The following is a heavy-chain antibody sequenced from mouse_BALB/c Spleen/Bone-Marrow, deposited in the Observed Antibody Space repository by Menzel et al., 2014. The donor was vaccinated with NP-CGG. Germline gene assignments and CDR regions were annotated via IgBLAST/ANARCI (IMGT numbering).Heavy chain of an antibody. Sequence: VQVVESGPGLVAPSQSLSIPCTVSGFSLTGYGLNWVRQPPGKGLEWLGMIWADGSTDYNSALKSRLSISEDNSKSQVFLKMNSLQTDDPARYYCARGGGNPFAYWGQGTLVTVSA. CDR2: IWADGST. CDR1: GFSLTGYG. J-gene: IGHJ3*01. CDR3: ARGGGNPFAY. V-gene: IGHV2-6-7*01. D-gene: IGHD2-1*01.